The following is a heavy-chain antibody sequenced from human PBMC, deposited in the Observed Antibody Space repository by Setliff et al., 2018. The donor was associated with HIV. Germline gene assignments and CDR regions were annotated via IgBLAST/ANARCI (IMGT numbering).Heavy chain of an antibody. V-gene: IGHV1-69*05. D-gene: IGHD3-22*01. CDR1: GGTFSSYA. Sequence: SVKVSCKASGGTFSSYAISWVRQAPGQGLEWMGGIIPIFGTANYAQKFQGRVTMTRNTSIRTAYMELRSLRSDDTAVYYCAREGYYDSSGYLTPDYWGQGTLVTVSS. CDR3: AREGYYDSSGYLTPDY. CDR2: IIPIFGTA. J-gene: IGHJ4*02.